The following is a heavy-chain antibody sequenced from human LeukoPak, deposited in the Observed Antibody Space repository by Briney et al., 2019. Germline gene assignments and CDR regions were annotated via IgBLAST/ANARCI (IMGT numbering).Heavy chain of an antibody. CDR1: GFTFSDSA. CDR3: TKTGGPWD. V-gene: IGHV3-53*01. D-gene: IGHD7-27*01. Sequence: GSLRLSCAVSGFTFSDSAMSWVRQAPGKGLEWVSVIYSDGTTYYADSVKGRFTISRDNSKNTLYLQMNTLRAEDTAMYYCTKTGGPWDWGQGTLVTVSS. J-gene: IGHJ4*02. CDR2: IYSDGTT.